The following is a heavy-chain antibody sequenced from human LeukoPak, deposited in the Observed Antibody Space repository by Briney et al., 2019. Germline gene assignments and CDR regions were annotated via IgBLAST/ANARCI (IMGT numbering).Heavy chain of an antibody. J-gene: IGHJ6*02. CDR2: IWFDGSNK. D-gene: IGHD3-16*01. Sequence: ERSLILPCAASGFIFSSHGMHWVRQAPSKGLEWVAVIWFDGSNKYYADSVKGRFTISRDNSQNTLYLQMNSLRAEDTAIYYCARDRPGGGINGMDVWGQGTAVTVSS. CDR3: ARDRPGGGINGMDV. V-gene: IGHV3-33*01. CDR1: GFIFSSHG.